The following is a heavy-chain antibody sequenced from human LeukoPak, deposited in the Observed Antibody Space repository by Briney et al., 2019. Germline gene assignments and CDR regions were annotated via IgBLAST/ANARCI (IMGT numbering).Heavy chain of an antibody. CDR1: GFMFSSNG. D-gene: IGHD5-24*01. J-gene: IGHJ4*02. Sequence: GGSLRLSCAASGFMFSSNGMSWVRLAPGKGLEWVANIKEDGTETYYVDSVKGRFTISRDNAKNSLYLQMNSLRVEDTAVYYCAKEGRSLQTYWGQGTLVTVSS. CDR2: IKEDGTET. CDR3: AKEGRSLQTY. V-gene: IGHV3-7*03.